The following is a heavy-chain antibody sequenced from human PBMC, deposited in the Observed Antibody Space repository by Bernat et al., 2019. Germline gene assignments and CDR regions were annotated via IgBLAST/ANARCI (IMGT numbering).Heavy chain of an antibody. CDR2: ILYSGTT. V-gene: IGHV4-39*01. D-gene: IGHD2-15*01. CDR3: ARPQTGRSGGSRFDP. J-gene: IGHJ5*02. CDR1: GGSFSSTTYY. Sequence: QLQLQESGPGLVQPSATLSLTCTVSGGSFSSTTYYWGWVRQPPGKGLEWIGNILYSGTTYYNPSLKSRVTISVDTSKNQFSLRLTSVTAAGTAVYYCARPQTGRSGGSRFDPWGQGTLVTVSS.